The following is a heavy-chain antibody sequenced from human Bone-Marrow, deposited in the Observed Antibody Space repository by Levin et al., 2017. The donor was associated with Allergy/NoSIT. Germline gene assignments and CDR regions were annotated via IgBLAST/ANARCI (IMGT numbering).Heavy chain of an antibody. D-gene: IGHD3-22*01. CDR2: FYTSGIT. Sequence: SETLSLTCTVSGGSISSYYWSWIRQPAGKGLEWIGRFYTSGITNYNPSLKSRVTMSVDTSKNQFSLKLGSVTAADTAVYYCASADSRGHYYWYFDLWGRGTLVTASS. J-gene: IGHJ2*01. CDR3: ASADSRGHYYWYFDL. CDR1: GGSISSYY. V-gene: IGHV4-4*07.